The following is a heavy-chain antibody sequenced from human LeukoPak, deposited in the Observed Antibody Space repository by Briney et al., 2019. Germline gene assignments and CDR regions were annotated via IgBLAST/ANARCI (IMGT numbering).Heavy chain of an antibody. CDR1: GGSISISSYY. CDR2: LYYSGST. V-gene: IGHV4-39*01. J-gene: IGHJ3*02. CDR3: AGHVPRSSGWRLDAFDI. Sequence: SETLSLTCTGSGGSISISSYYWGWIRQPPGKGLEWIGSLYYSGSTYYNPSLKSRVTISVDTSKNQFSLKLSSVTAADTAVYYCAGHVPRSSGWRLDAFDIWGQGTMVTVSS. D-gene: IGHD6-19*01.